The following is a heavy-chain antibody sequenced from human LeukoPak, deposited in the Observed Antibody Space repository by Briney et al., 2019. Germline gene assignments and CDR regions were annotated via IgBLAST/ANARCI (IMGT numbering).Heavy chain of an antibody. V-gene: IGHV3-74*01. CDR1: GFTFSSYW. D-gene: IGHD3-9*01. CDR3: ARNFDWGLLDY. CDR2: IKSDGSST. Sequence: PGGSLRLSCAASGFTFSSYWMHWVRQAPGKGLVWVSRIKSDGSSTSYADSVKGRFTISRDHATNTLYLHMNSLRAEHTAVSYCARNFDWGLLDYWGQGTLVTVSS. J-gene: IGHJ4*02.